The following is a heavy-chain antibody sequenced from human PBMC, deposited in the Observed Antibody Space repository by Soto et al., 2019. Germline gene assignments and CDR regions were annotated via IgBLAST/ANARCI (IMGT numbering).Heavy chain of an antibody. Sequence: LRLSCAASGFTFSDHYMDWVRQAPGKGLEWVGRTRNKVDSYTTEYAASVRGRFTISRDDSKTSLYLQMNSLKTEDTALYYCATGTVGAMDYWGQGTLVTVSS. J-gene: IGHJ4*02. CDR3: ATGTVGAMDY. D-gene: IGHD1-26*01. CDR1: GFTFSDHY. CDR2: TRNKVDSYTT. V-gene: IGHV3-72*01.